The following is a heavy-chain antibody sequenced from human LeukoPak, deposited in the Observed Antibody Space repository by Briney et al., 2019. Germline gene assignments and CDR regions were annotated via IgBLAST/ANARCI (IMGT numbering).Heavy chain of an antibody. CDR2: MNPNSGNT. J-gene: IGHJ6*02. D-gene: IGHD4-11*01. Sequence: ASVKVSSKASGYTFTSYDINWVRQATGQGLEWMGWMNPNSGNTGYAQKFQGRVTMTRNTSISTAYMELSSLRSEDTAVYYCARVPHRDYIHYYGMDVWGQGTTVTVSS. CDR1: GYTFTSYD. V-gene: IGHV1-8*01. CDR3: ARVPHRDYIHYYGMDV.